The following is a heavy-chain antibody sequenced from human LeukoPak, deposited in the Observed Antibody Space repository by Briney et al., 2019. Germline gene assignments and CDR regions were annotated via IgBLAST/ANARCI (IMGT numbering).Heavy chain of an antibody. CDR1: GGSINSYW. V-gene: IGHV4-4*07. CDR2: IYTTGMT. D-gene: IGHD3-16*02. CDR3: ARAGYTISSYRFDY. Sequence: SETLSLICSVYGGSINSYWWSWIRQPAGKGMEFIGRIYTTGMTNYNPSLKSRVSMSVDTSKNKFSLELRSVTAADTAVYFCARAGYTISSYRFDYWGQGALVTVSS. J-gene: IGHJ4*02.